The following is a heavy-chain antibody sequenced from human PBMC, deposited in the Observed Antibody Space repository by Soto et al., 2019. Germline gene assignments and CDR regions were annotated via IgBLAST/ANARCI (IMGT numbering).Heavy chain of an antibody. D-gene: IGHD4-4*01. CDR2: ISYDGSNK. Sequence: QVQLVESGGGVVQPGRSLRLSCAASGFTFSNYAMHWVRQAPGKGLEWVAVISYDGSNKYYADSVKGPFTISRDNSKNTLYLKMNSLRAEDTAVYYCARDWSNYVGSYYGMDVWGQGTTVTVSS. CDR3: ARDWSNYVGSYYGMDV. J-gene: IGHJ6*02. CDR1: GFTFSNYA. V-gene: IGHV3-30-3*01.